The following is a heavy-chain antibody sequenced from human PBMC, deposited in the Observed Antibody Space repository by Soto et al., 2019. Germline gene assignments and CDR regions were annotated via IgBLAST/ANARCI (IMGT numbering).Heavy chain of an antibody. CDR1: GVSISSNY. CDR2: VYNSGST. J-gene: IGHJ4*02. Sequence: PSETLSLTCTVSGVSISSNYWTWIRQPPGKGLEWIGYVYNSGSTNYNPSLKTRVTISEDTSKSQSSLKVNSMTAADTAVYYCARYRREAVAGYTLDNWGQGILVTVSS. CDR3: ARYRREAVAGYTLDN. V-gene: IGHV4-59*01. D-gene: IGHD6-13*01.